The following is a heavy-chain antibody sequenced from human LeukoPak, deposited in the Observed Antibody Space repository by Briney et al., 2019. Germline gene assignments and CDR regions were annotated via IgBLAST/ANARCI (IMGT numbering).Heavy chain of an antibody. V-gene: IGHV4-34*01. D-gene: IGHD3-22*01. Sequence: PSETLSLTCAVYGGSFSGHYWSWIRQPPGKGLEWIGEINRSGSTNYNPSLKSRVTISVDTSKNQFSLKLSSVTAADTAVYYCATNPYYYDSSGSDYWGQGTLVTVS. J-gene: IGHJ4*02. CDR3: ATNPYYYDSSGSDY. CDR1: GGSFSGHY. CDR2: INRSGST.